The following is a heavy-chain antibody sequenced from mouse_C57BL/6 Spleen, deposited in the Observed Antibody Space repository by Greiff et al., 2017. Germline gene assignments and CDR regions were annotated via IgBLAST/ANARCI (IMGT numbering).Heavy chain of an antibody. Sequence: VQLQQSGPELVKPGASVKISCKASGYAFSSYWMNWVKQRPGKGLEWIGRIYPGDGDTNYNGKFKGKATLTADKSSSTAYMQLSSLTSEDSAVYFCARDDPGYYAMDYWGQGTSVTVSS. CDR2: IYPGDGDT. CDR3: ARDDPGYYAMDY. J-gene: IGHJ4*01. D-gene: IGHD2-3*01. CDR1: GYAFSSYW. V-gene: IGHV1-82*01.